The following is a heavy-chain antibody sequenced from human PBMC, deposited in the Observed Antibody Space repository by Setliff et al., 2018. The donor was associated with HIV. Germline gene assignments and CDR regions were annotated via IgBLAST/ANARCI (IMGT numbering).Heavy chain of an antibody. V-gene: IGHV3-30-3*01. CDR1: GFTFSNNW. CDR2: ISYDGGNQ. D-gene: IGHD2-15*01. CDR3: AWAAGGREPYFQYYGTDV. J-gene: IGHJ6*02. Sequence: PGGSLRLSCAASGFTFSNNWIHWVRQAPGKGLEWVAVISYDGGNQNYADSVKGRFTVSRDNSKNTLYLQMNNLRTEDTAVYYCAWAAGGREPYFQYYGTDVWGQGTTVTVSS.